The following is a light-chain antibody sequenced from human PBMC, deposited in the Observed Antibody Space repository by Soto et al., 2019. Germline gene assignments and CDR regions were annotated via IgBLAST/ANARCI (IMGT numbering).Light chain of an antibody. J-gene: IGKJ1*01. CDR1: QSVSSSY. Sequence: ENVFTQSPGTLSFSPGERAILSRRASQSVSSSYLAWYRQKPGQAPSLLIYGASSRATGIPDRFSGSGSGTDFTLTISRLEPEDFAVYYCQQYGSSPRTFGQGTKVDI. V-gene: IGKV3-20*01. CDR3: QQYGSSPRT. CDR2: GAS.